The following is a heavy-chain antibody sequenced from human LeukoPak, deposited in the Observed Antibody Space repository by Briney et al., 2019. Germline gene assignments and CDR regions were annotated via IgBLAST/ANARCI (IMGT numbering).Heavy chain of an antibody. CDR2: ISGSGGST. Sequence: GSLRLSCAASGFIFSSDAMSWVRQAPGKGLEWVSAISGSGGSTYYADSVKGRFTISRDNSKNTLYLQMNSLRAEDTAVYYCAKGVAVAAGFDYWGQGTLVTVSS. J-gene: IGHJ4*02. V-gene: IGHV3-23*01. CDR1: GFIFSSDA. CDR3: AKGVAVAAGFDY. D-gene: IGHD6-19*01.